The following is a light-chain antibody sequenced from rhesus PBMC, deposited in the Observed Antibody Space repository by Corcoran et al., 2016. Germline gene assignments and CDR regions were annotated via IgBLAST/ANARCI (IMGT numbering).Light chain of an antibody. Sequence: DIQMTQSPSSLSASVGDRVTITCRASQSISNYLNWYQQEPGKAPKLLIYSASSLQSGVPSRFSGSGSWTEFTLTISSLQPEDFATYYCQQFKNYLLTFGGGTKVEIK. CDR1: QSISNY. J-gene: IGKJ4*01. V-gene: IGKV1-41*01. CDR3: QQFKNYLLT. CDR2: SAS.